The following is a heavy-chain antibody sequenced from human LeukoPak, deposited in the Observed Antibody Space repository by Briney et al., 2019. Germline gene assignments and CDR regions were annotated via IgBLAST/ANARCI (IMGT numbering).Heavy chain of an antibody. CDR2: IIPILGIA. CDR1: GGTFSSYT. V-gene: IGHV1-69*04. J-gene: IGHJ3*02. D-gene: IGHD3-3*01. CDR3: ARDQPAIFGVAEDAFDI. Sequence: SVKVSCKASGGTFSSYTISWVRQAPGQGLEWMGRIIPILGIANYAQEFQGRVTITADKSTSTAYMELSSLRSEDTAVYYCARDQPAIFGVAEDAFDIWGQGTMVTVSS.